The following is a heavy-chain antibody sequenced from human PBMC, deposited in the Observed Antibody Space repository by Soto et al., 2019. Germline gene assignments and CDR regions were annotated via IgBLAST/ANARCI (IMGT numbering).Heavy chain of an antibody. Sequence: EVQLLESGGDSVQPGGSVRLSCAGSGFTFINYAMNWVRQAPGKGLEWGSTISGGGDATFFADSGRGRFTFSRDNSKNTVTLQMNSLGVDDTAVYYCARKVVGSTSRPDYWYFDLWGRGTLVTVSS. V-gene: IGHV3-23*01. CDR1: GFTFINYA. CDR2: ISGGGDAT. CDR3: ARKVVGSTSRPDYWYFDL. D-gene: IGHD2-21*01. J-gene: IGHJ2*01.